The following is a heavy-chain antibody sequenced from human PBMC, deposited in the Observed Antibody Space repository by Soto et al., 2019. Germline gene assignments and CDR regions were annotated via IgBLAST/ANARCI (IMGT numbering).Heavy chain of an antibody. CDR3: ARGNDFRNGYSFDY. D-gene: IGHD3-3*01. V-gene: IGHV4-61*03. Sequence: QVQLQESGPGLVKPSENLSLTCTVSGGSVSSGVYYWSWIRQPPGKELEWLGYIYYSGSTNYNPPLKSPVTLTIDTPKNHFSLKLSSVTAADTAMYFCARGNDFRNGYSFDYWRQGTLVTVSS. CDR2: IYYSGST. J-gene: IGHJ4*02. CDR1: GGSVSSGVYY.